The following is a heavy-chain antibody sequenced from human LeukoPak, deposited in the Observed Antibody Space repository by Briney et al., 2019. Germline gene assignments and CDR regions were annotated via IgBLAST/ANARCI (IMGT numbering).Heavy chain of an antibody. CDR1: GFTFTTHW. D-gene: IGHD4-11*01. CDR2: IDYDGSGT. CDR3: ARNPREYGDYSWYLDL. J-gene: IGHJ2*01. Sequence: PGGSLRLSCGASGFTFTTHWMHWVRQTPGKGLVWVSRIDYDGSGTSYADSVKGRFTISRDNAQNMVYLQMNSLRVEDTAVYYCARNPREYGDYSWYLDLWGRGTLVSVSS. V-gene: IGHV3-74*01.